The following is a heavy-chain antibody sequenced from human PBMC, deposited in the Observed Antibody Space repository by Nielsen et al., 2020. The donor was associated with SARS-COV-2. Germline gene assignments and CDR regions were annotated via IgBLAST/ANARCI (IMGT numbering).Heavy chain of an antibody. CDR1: GFTFSSYA. V-gene: IGHV3-23*01. J-gene: IGHJ5*02. CDR3: AKGGIQLWLTPWFDP. CDR2: ISGSGGST. Sequence: GESLKISCAASGFTFSSYAMSWVRQAPGKGLEWVSAISGSGGSTYYADSVKGRFTISRDNSKNTLYLQMNSLRAEDTAVYYCAKGGIQLWLTPWFDPWGQGTLVTVSS. D-gene: IGHD5-18*01.